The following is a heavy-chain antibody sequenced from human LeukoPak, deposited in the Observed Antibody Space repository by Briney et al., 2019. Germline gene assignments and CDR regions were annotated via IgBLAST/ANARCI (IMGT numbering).Heavy chain of an antibody. Sequence: GASVKVSCKASGYTFTSYDISWVRQATGQGLEWMGWMNPNSGNTGYAQKFQGRVTMTRDTSISTAYMELSRLRSDDTAVYYCARVAERGSSSPDYWGQGTLVTVSS. J-gene: IGHJ4*02. CDR3: ARVAERGSSSPDY. V-gene: IGHV1-8*01. D-gene: IGHD6-13*01. CDR2: MNPNSGNT. CDR1: GYTFTSYD.